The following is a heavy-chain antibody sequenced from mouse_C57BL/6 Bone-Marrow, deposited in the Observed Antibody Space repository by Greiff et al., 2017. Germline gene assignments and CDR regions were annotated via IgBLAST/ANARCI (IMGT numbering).Heavy chain of an antibody. CDR3: AREGHIGKRGY. V-gene: IGHV1-9*01. CDR1: GYTFTGYW. Sequence: VQLQQSGAELMKPGASVKLSCKATGYTFTGYWIEWVKQRPGHGLEWIGEILPGSGSTNYNEKLKGKGTFTAATSSNTAYMQLSGLTTEDSASYYGAREGHIGKRGYWGQGTLVTVSA. CDR2: ILPGSGST. J-gene: IGHJ3*01. D-gene: IGHD2-14*01.